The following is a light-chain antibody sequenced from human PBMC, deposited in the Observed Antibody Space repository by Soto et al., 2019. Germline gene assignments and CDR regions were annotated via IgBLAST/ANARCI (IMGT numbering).Light chain of an antibody. CDR3: QNYNSAFRT. J-gene: IGKJ1*01. V-gene: IGKV1-27*01. CDR2: AAS. CDR1: QGISNF. Sequence: DIQMTQSPSSLSASVGDRVTITCRASQGISNFLTWYQQKPGKVPKLLIYAASTLKSGVPSRFGGSGSGTDFTLTISSLQPEDVATYYCQNYNSAFRTFGQGTKVEIK.